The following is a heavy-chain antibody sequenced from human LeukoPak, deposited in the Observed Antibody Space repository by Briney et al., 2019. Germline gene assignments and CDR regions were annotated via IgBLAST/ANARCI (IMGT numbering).Heavy chain of an antibody. J-gene: IGHJ3*01. CDR3: ASGKYYYDESASLNRASRTALDV. D-gene: IGHD3-22*01. Sequence: NPSETLFLTCSVSGDSTTNYYCSWIRQSPGKGLEWLAYVYKNGHLDYNPSLRSRVTVSVDRSKTQFSLRLRSVTAADTAIYYCASGKYYYDESASLNRASRTALDVWAQGTMVIVSS. CDR2: VYKNGHL. V-gene: IGHV4-59*01. CDR1: GDSTTNYY.